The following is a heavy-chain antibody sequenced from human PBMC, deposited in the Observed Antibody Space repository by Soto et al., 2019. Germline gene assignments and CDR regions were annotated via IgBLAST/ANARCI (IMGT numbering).Heavy chain of an antibody. Sequence: QVQLVQSGAEVKKPGSSVKVSCKASGYTFTSYDISWVRQATGQGLEWMGWMNPNSGNIGYAQKFQGRITMTRNTSISTAYMELSSLRSEDTAVYYCARRYSSSAGDSWGEGTLLTVSS. CDR2: MNPNSGNI. D-gene: IGHD6-19*01. V-gene: IGHV1-8*01. J-gene: IGHJ5*01. CDR3: ARRYSSSAGDS. CDR1: GYTFTSYD.